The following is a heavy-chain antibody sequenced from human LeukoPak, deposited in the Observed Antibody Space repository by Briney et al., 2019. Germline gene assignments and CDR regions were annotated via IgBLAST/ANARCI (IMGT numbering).Heavy chain of an antibody. V-gene: IGHV6-1*01. CDR3: ARDSALNYYDSSGYPNNWFDP. J-gene: IGHJ5*02. Sequence: SRTLSLTCAISGDSVSSNSAAWNWIRQSPSRGLEWLGGTYYRSKWYNDYAVSVKSRITINPDTSKNQFSLQLDSVTPEDTAVYYCARDSALNYYDSSGYPNNWFDPWGQGTLVTVSS. D-gene: IGHD3-22*01. CDR2: TYYRSKWYN. CDR1: GDSVSSNSAA.